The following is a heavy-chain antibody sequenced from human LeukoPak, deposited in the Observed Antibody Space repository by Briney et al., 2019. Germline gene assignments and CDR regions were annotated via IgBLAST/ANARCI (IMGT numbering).Heavy chain of an antibody. CDR2: IKPDGGGQ. V-gene: IGHV3-7*03. Sequence: PGGSLRLSCVASGFTFSNYWMNWVRQAPGKGLEWVANIKPDGGGQYYVDSVKGRFTISRDNAENSLYLQLSSLRAEDTAVYYCAREQRTFDYWGQGILVTVSS. CDR1: GFTFSNYW. D-gene: IGHD5-24*01. J-gene: IGHJ4*02. CDR3: AREQRTFDY.